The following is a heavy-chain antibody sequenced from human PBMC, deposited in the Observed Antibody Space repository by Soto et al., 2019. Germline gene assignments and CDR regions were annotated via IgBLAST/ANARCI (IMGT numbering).Heavy chain of an antibody. J-gene: IGHJ4*02. V-gene: IGHV4-31*03. D-gene: IGHD2-15*01. Sequence: QVQLQESGPGLVKPSQTLSLTCTVSGGSISSGGYYWSWIRQHPGKGLEWIGYIYYSGSTYYNPSLKSRVTISVDTSKNQLSLKLSSVTAADTAVYYCARDRADCSGGSCYFERYYYFDYWGQGTLVTVSS. CDR2: IYYSGST. CDR1: GGSISSGGYY. CDR3: ARDRADCSGGSCYFERYYYFDY.